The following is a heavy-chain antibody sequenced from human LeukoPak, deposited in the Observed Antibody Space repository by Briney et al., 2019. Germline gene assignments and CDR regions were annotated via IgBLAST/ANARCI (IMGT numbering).Heavy chain of an antibody. V-gene: IGHV4-4*07. J-gene: IGHJ5*02. D-gene: IGHD3-22*01. CDR1: GGSITGYH. CDR2: LYTSGST. CDR3: ARDYYDSSGYIWFDP. Sequence: SETLSLTCTVSGGSITGYHWIWIRQPAGKGLEWIGRLYTSGSTNYNPSLKSRVTMSVDTSKNQFSLKLSSVTAADTAVYYCARDYYDSSGYIWFDPWGQGTLVTVSS.